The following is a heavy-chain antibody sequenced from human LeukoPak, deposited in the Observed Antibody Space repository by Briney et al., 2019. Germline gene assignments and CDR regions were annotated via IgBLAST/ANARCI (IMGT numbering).Heavy chain of an antibody. V-gene: IGHV1-2*02. Sequence: ASVKVSCKASGYIFTGYYMHWVRQAPGQGLEWMGWINPNSGGTNYAQKLQGRVTMTTDTSTSTAYMELRSLRSDDTAVYYCARDQDYYDSSGYYPGGDYWGQGTLVTVSS. CDR2: INPNSGGT. CDR3: ARDQDYYDSSGYYPGGDY. J-gene: IGHJ4*02. CDR1: GYIFTGYY. D-gene: IGHD3-22*01.